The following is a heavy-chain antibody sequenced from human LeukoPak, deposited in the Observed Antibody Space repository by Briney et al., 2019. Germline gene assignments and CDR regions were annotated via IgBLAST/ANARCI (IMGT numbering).Heavy chain of an antibody. CDR2: INPNSGGT. D-gene: IGHD3-22*01. Sequence: GASVKVSYKCFGYTFTGYYKHWLRQAPGQGLEWMGWINPNSGGTNYAQKFQGRVTMTRDTSISTAYMELSRLRSDDTAVYYCAKAYYYDSSGALHYWGQGTLVTVSS. CDR3: AKAYYYDSSGALHY. V-gene: IGHV1-2*02. CDR1: GYTFTGYY. J-gene: IGHJ4*02.